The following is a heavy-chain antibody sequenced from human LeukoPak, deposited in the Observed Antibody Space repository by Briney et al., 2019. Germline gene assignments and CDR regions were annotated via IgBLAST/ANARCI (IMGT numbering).Heavy chain of an antibody. CDR3: ARDPTTVTKGLDI. V-gene: IGHV4-59*11. J-gene: IGHJ3*02. CDR2: ISSIGST. Sequence: PSETLSLTCTVSGGSISSHYWSWLRQPTGKGLEWIGYISSIGSTNYNPSLKSRVTISVDTSKNQFSLKLASVTAADTAVYFCARDPTTVTKGLDIWGQGTMVTVSS. D-gene: IGHD4-17*01. CDR1: GGSISSHY.